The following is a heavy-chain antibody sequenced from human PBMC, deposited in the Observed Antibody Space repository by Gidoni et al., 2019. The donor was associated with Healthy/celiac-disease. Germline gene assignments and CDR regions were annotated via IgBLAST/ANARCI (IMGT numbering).Heavy chain of an antibody. V-gene: IGHV3-23*01. J-gene: IGHJ3*02. CDR3: AKGRLCSSTSCYDAFDI. Sequence: EVQLLESGGGLVQPGGSLRLSCAASGFTFSSYAMSWVRQAPGKGLEWVSAISGSGGSTYYADSVKGRFTIARDNSKNTLYLQMNSLRAEDTAVYYCAKGRLCSSTSCYDAFDIWGQGTMVTVSS. CDR2: ISGSGGST. CDR1: GFTFSSYA. D-gene: IGHD2-2*01.